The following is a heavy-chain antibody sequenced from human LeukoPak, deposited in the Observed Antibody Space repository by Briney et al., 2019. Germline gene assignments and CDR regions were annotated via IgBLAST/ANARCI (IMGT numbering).Heavy chain of an antibody. V-gene: IGHV4-34*01. CDR2: INHSGST. CDR3: ARGLGYCSSTSCASA. Sequence: SETLSLTCAVYDGSFSGYYWSWIRQPPGKGLEWIGEINHSGSTNYNPSLKSRVTTSVDTSKNQFSLKLSSVTAADTAVYYCARGLGYCSSTSCASAWGQGTLVTVPS. D-gene: IGHD2-2*01. J-gene: IGHJ5*02. CDR1: DGSFSGYY.